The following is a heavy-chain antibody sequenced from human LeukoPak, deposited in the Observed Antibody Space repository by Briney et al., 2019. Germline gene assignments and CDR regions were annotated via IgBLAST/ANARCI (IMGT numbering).Heavy chain of an antibody. Sequence: GGSLRLSWAASGSTFRNSGMHWVRQPLAKGRGWVAFIRYDGSIIYYADSVKGRFTISRDNSKNTLYLQMNSLRAEDTAVYYCAKDVNTGGDYFDHWGQGTLVTVSS. V-gene: IGHV3-30*02. J-gene: IGHJ4*02. CDR1: GSTFRNSG. CDR2: IRYDGSII. D-gene: IGHD1-14*01. CDR3: AKDVNTGGDYFDH.